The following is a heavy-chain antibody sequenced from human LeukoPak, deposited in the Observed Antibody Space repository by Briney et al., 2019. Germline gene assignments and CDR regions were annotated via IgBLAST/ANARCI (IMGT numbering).Heavy chain of an antibody. Sequence: GGSLRLSCAASGFTFSSYGMRWVRQAPGKGLEWVSAISASGGDTYYADSVKGRFTFSRDNSKNTMYMQMNSLRAEDTAVYYCAKYDAYGQLWFGFDSWGQGTLVTVSS. CDR2: ISASGGDT. CDR1: GFTFSSYG. D-gene: IGHD3-10*01. J-gene: IGHJ4*02. CDR3: AKYDAYGQLWFGFDS. V-gene: IGHV3-23*01.